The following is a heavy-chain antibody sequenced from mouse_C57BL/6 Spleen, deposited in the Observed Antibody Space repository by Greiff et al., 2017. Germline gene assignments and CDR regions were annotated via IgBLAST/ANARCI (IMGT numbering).Heavy chain of an antibody. J-gene: IGHJ3*01. CDR1: GFNIKDDY. CDR3: TAAYYSNSPSAY. Sequence: VQLQQSGAELVRPGASVKLSCTASGFNIKDDYMHWVQQRPEQGLEWIGWIDPENGDTEYASKFQGKATITADTASNTAYLQLSSLTSEDTAVYYCTAAYYSNSPSAYWGQGTLVTVSA. V-gene: IGHV14-4*01. D-gene: IGHD2-5*01. CDR2: IDPENGDT.